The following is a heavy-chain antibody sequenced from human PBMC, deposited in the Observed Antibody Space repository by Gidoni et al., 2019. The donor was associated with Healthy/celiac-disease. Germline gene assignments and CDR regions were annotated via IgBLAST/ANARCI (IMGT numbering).Heavy chain of an antibody. V-gene: IGHV3-23*01. CDR1: GFTCRSYA. CDR3: ANGGGICSYGYMEGY. CDR2: IGGIGGST. Sequence: EVQLLESGRGLVQPGGYLSLSCAASGFTCRSYAMSWVRQAPGKGLEWVSAIGGIGGSTYSADSVKGRFTISRDNSKITLDLQMNSLGAEDTAVYYCANGGGICSYGYMEGYWGQGTLVTVSS. J-gene: IGHJ4*02. D-gene: IGHD5-18*01.